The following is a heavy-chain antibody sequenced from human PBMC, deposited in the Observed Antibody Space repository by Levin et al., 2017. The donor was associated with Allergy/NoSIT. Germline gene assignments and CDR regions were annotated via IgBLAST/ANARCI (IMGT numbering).Heavy chain of an antibody. CDR2: ISFDSTNK. J-gene: IGHJ3*01. V-gene: IGHV3-30*18. CDR1: GFTFDSLG. Sequence: PGGSLRLSCAASGFTFDSLGMHWVRQAPGKAPEWVALISFDSTNKYYADSVKGRFTISRDNSKNTLYLQMNTLRRDETGVYYCAKVNAGDNYHDAFGVWGRGTEVNVSS. CDR3: AKVNAGDNYHDAFGV. D-gene: IGHD4-17*01.